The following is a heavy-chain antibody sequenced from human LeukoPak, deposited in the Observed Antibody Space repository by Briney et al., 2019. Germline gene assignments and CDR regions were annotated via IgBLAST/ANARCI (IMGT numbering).Heavy chain of an antibody. CDR2: INWNSFYI. Sequence: GGSLRLSCAASGFTFNDYDINWVRQAPGKGLEWVSGINWNSFYIDCADSVKGRFTISRDSARRSVYLQMNSLTPDDTAFYFCANSRPDRYLDSWGQGTLVTVST. J-gene: IGHJ4*02. V-gene: IGHV3-9*01. CDR1: GFTFNDYD. CDR3: ANSRPDRYLDS. D-gene: IGHD1-14*01.